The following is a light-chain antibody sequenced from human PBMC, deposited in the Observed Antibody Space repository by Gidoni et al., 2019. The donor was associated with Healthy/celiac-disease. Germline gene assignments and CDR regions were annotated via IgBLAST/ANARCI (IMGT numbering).Light chain of an antibody. J-gene: IGKJ1*01. CDR1: QSVSSN. V-gene: IGKV3-15*01. CDR3: QQYNNWPWT. CDR2: GAS. Sequence: EIVMTQSPATLYVSPGERANLSCRASQSVSSNLAWYQQKPGQAPRPLIYGASTRPTGIPARFSGSGSGTEFTLTISSLQSEDFAVYYCQQYNNWPWTFGQGTKVEIK.